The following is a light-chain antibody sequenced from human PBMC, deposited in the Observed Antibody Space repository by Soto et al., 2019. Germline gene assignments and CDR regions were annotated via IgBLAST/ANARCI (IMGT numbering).Light chain of an antibody. CDR2: QTS. CDR3: QQYDNSPIT. Sequence: EIVLTQSPATLSSFPGDRVTLSCRASQYINTRLAWYQHRPGQAPRLLIYQTSIRAAGIPARFSASGSGTDFTLTISRLEPEDFAVYYCQQYDNSPITFGQGTRLENK. CDR1: QYINTR. V-gene: IGKV3-20*01. J-gene: IGKJ5*01.